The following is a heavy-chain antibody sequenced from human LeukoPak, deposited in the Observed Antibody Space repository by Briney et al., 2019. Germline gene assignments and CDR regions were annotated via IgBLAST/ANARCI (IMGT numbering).Heavy chain of an antibody. CDR3: AKGEWLLLRGYFYMDV. V-gene: IGHV3-23*01. CDR1: GFTFSSYG. CDR2: ISGSGGST. Sequence: GGSLRLSCAASGFTFSSYGMSWVRQAPGKGLEWVSTISGSGGSTYYADSVKGRFTISRDNSKNTLYLQMNSLRVDDTAVYYCAKGEWLLLRGYFYMDVWGKGTTVTISS. D-gene: IGHD6-19*01. J-gene: IGHJ6*03.